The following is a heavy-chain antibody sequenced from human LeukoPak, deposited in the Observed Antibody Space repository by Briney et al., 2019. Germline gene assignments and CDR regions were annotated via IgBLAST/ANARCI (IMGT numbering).Heavy chain of an antibody. CDR1: GFTFSSYE. CDR3: ARATGGSSTKSYYFDY. V-gene: IGHV3-48*03. Sequence: GGSLRLSCAASGFTFSSYEMNWVRQAPGKGLEWVSYISSRGSTIYYADSVKGRFTISRDNAENSLYLQMNSLRAEDTAVYYCARATGGSSTKSYYFDYWGQGTLVTVSS. J-gene: IGHJ4*02. D-gene: IGHD6-6*01. CDR2: ISSRGSTI.